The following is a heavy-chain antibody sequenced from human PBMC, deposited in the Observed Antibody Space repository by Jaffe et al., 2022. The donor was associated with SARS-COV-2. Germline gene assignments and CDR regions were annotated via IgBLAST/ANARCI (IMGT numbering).Heavy chain of an antibody. Sequence: EVQLVESGGGLVKPGGSLRLSCAASGFTFSNYGMIWVRQAPGKGLEWVSSISGSTTYMYYADSLKGRFTISRDNAKNSLYLQMNSLRAEDSAVYYCARDYYGSGSYYTLDYWGQGTLVTVSS. V-gene: IGHV3-21*01. CDR3: ARDYYGSGSYYTLDY. CDR2: ISGSTTYM. D-gene: IGHD3-10*01. J-gene: IGHJ4*02. CDR1: GFTFSNYG.